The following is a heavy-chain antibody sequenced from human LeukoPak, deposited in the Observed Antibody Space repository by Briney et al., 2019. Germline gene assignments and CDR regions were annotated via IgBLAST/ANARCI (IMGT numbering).Heavy chain of an antibody. Sequence: GGSLRLSCAASGFTFSSYAMHWVRQAPGKGLEYVSAISSNGGSTYYANSVKGRFTISRDNSKNTLYLQMNSLRAEDTAVYYCAKNVQLLFYYYYYMDVWGKGTTVTVSS. V-gene: IGHV3-64*01. D-gene: IGHD2-2*01. J-gene: IGHJ6*03. CDR3: AKNVQLLFYYYYYMDV. CDR2: ISSNGGST. CDR1: GFTFSSYA.